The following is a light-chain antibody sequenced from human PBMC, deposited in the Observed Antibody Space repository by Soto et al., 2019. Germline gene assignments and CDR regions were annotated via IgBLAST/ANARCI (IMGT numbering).Light chain of an antibody. CDR1: QSVSSSY. CDR3: QQDYNLPMYT. Sequence: PGERVTLSCRASQSVSSSYLTWYQQKPGQAPRLLIYGASTSTTSIPARFTGSGSGTDFTLTISSLQPEDFAVYYCQQDYNLPMYTFGQGTKLEI. V-gene: IGKV3D-7*01. J-gene: IGKJ2*01. CDR2: GAS.